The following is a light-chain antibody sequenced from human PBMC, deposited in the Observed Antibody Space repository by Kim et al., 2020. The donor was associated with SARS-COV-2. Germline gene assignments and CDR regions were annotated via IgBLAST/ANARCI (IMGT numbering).Light chain of an antibody. V-gene: IGLV3-9*01. CDR1: NIGGKN. J-gene: IGLJ2*01. Sequence: SVALGQTARITCGGNNIGGKNVHWYQQKPGQAPVLVIYRDTNRPSGIPERFSGSNSGNTATLTISRAQAGDEADYYCQVWDSSTGVFGGGTKLTVL. CDR3: QVWDSSTGV. CDR2: RDT.